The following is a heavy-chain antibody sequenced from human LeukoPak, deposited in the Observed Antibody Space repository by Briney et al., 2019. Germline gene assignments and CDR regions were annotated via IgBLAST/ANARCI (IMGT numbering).Heavy chain of an antibody. CDR3: ASSPPMVRGVSAFDI. Sequence: SETLSLTCTVSGGSISSYYWSWIRQPPGKGLEWIGYIYYSGSTNYNPSLKSRVTISVDTSKNQFSLKLSSVTAADTAVYYCASSPPMVRGVSAFDIWGQGTMVIVSS. J-gene: IGHJ3*02. CDR1: GGSISSYY. D-gene: IGHD3-10*01. V-gene: IGHV4-59*01. CDR2: IYYSGST.